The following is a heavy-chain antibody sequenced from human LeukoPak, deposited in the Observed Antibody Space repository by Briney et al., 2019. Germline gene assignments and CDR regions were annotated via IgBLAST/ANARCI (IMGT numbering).Heavy chain of an antibody. CDR3: ARDHGTVAAGFDY. V-gene: IGHV3-74*01. Sequence: PGGSLRLSCAASGFTFSSYWMHWVHQAPGKGLEWVSRINTDGSSITYADSVKGRFTISRDNAKNTLYLQMNSLRAEDTAVYYCARDHGTVAAGFDYWGQGTLVTVSS. CDR1: GFTFSSYW. CDR2: INTDGSSI. D-gene: IGHD6-13*01. J-gene: IGHJ4*02.